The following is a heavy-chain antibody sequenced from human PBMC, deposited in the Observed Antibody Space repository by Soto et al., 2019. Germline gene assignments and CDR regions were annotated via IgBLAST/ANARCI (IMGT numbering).Heavy chain of an antibody. D-gene: IGHD4-17*01. CDR1: GGTFSSYT. V-gene: IGHV1-69*02. CDR3: AEAQDYGDYVSGY. J-gene: IGHJ4*02. CDR2: IIPILGIA. Sequence: ASVKVSCKASGGTFSSYTISRVRQAPGQGLEWMGRIIPILGIANYAQKFQGRVTITADKSTSTAYMELSSLRSEDTAVYYCAEAQDYGDYVSGYWGQGTQVTVSS.